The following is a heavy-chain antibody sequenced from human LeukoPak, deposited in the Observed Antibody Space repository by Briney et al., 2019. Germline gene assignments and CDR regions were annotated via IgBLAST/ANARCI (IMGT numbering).Heavy chain of an antibody. Sequence: GASVKVSCKASGYTFTGYYIHWVRQPPGQGLGWVGGSNPNSGGTNYAQKFQGRVTMTRDTSISTAYTELSRLRSDDTAVYYCARLGYCSSTSCYSNDYWGQGTLVTVSS. CDR2: SNPNSGGT. V-gene: IGHV1-2*02. D-gene: IGHD2-2*01. CDR1: GYTFTGYY. CDR3: ARLGYCSSTSCYSNDY. J-gene: IGHJ4*02.